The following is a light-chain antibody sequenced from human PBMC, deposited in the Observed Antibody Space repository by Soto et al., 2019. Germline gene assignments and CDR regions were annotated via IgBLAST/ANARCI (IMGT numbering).Light chain of an antibody. CDR2: SAS. V-gene: IGKV1-27*01. Sequence: DIQMTQSPSSLSASVGDRVTITCRASQDISVYLAWYQQKPGKVPKLLIYSASTLQSRVPSRFSGSGSGTDFTLTISSLQPEDVATYYCQKSNTAPLTFGQGTRLEIK. J-gene: IGKJ5*01. CDR3: QKSNTAPLT. CDR1: QDISVY.